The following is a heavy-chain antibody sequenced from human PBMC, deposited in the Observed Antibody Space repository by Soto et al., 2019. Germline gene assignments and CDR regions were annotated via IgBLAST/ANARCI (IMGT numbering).Heavy chain of an antibody. V-gene: IGHV1-2*02. J-gene: IGHJ4*02. Sequence: ASVKVSCKASGYTFTDYYMHWVRQAPGQGLEWMRWINPNSGGTNHAQKFQGRVTLTRDTSISTAYTELSGLKSDDTAVYYCAKDNSPYGVMVYAYFDYWGQGTLVTVSS. D-gene: IGHD2-8*01. CDR2: INPNSGGT. CDR1: GYTFTDYY. CDR3: AKDNSPYGVMVYAYFDY.